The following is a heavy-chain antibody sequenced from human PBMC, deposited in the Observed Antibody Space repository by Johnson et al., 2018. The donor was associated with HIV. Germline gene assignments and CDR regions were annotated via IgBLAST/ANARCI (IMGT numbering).Heavy chain of an antibody. Sequence: DSVKGRFTISRDNAKNSLYLQMNSLRAEDTAVYYCARVMQADAFDIWGQGTMVTVSS. D-gene: IGHD2-8*01. J-gene: IGHJ3*02. V-gene: IGHV3-11*06. CDR3: ARVMQADAFDI.